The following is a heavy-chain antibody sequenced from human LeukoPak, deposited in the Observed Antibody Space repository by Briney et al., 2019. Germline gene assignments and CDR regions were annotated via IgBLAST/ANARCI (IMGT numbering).Heavy chain of an antibody. D-gene: IGHD3-9*01. V-gene: IGHV5-51*01. J-gene: IGHJ4*02. CDR2: IYPGDSDT. CDR3: ARHGKEYYDISPFDY. CDR1: GYIFTSYW. Sequence: GESLKISCKGSGYIFTSYWIGWVRQMPGKGLEWMGIIYPGDSDTRYSPSSQGQVTISADKSISTAYLQWSSLKASDTAMYYCARHGKEYYDISPFDYWGQGTLVTVSS.